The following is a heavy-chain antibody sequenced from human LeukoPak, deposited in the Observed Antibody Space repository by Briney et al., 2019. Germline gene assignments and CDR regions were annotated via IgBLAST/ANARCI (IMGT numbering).Heavy chain of an antibody. CDR2: IIPIRGIA. CDR3: ARLGLNDRDAFDI. CDR1: GGTFSSYT. J-gene: IGHJ3*02. Sequence: VASVKVSCKASGGTFSSYTISWVRQAPGQGLEWVGRIIPIRGIANYAQKFQGRVTITADKSTSTAYMELSSLRSEDTAVYYCARLGLNDRDAFDIWGQGTMVTVSS. D-gene: IGHD1-1*01. V-gene: IGHV1-69*02.